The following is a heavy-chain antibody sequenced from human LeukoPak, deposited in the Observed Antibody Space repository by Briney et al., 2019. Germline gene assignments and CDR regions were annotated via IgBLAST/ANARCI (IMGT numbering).Heavy chain of an antibody. Sequence: PGGSLRLSCAASGFTFGSYEMNWVRQAPGKGLEWVSYISSSGSTIYYADSVKGRFTISRDNAKNSLYLQMNSLRAEDTAVYYCAGSYCGGDCHFDYWGQGTLVTVSS. D-gene: IGHD2-21*02. V-gene: IGHV3-48*03. CDR3: AGSYCGGDCHFDY. CDR1: GFTFGSYE. J-gene: IGHJ4*02. CDR2: ISSSGSTI.